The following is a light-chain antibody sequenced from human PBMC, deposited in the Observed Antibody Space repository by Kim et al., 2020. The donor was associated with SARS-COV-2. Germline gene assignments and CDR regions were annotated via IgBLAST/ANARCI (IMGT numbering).Light chain of an antibody. J-gene: IGLJ2*01. CDR1: NIGSKN. CDR2: YDR. V-gene: IGLV3-21*04. Sequence: APGETAPNPGGGNNIGSKNVHWYQQKPGQAPVLAILYDRDRPSGIPERFSGSNSGNTATLTISRVEAGDEADYYCQIWDTASDHVVFGGGTQLTVL. CDR3: QIWDTASDHVV.